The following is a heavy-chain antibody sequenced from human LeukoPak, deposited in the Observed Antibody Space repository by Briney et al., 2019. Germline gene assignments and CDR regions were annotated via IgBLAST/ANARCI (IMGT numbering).Heavy chain of an antibody. CDR2: IIPIFGTA. D-gene: IGHD1-26*01. Sequence: ASVKVSCKASGDTFSSYAISWVRQAPGQGLEWMGGIIPIFGTANYAQKFQGRVTITADESTSTAYMELSSLRSEDTAVYYCASRGSYGVYYFDYWGQGTLVTVSS. CDR1: GDTFSSYA. J-gene: IGHJ4*02. V-gene: IGHV1-69*13. CDR3: ASRGSYGVYYFDY.